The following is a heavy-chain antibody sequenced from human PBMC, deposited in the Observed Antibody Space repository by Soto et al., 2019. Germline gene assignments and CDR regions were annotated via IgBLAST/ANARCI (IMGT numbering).Heavy chain of an antibody. CDR2: IYYSGST. CDR1: GGSISSGGYY. CDR3: ARVDRVLRYLDP. D-gene: IGHD3-9*01. J-gene: IGHJ5*02. V-gene: IGHV4-31*03. Sequence: PSETLSLTCTVSGGSISSGGYYWSWIRQHPGKGLEWIEYIYYSGSTYYNPSLKSRVTISVDTSKNQFSLKLSSVTAADTAVYYCARVDRVLRYLDPWGQGTLVTVSS.